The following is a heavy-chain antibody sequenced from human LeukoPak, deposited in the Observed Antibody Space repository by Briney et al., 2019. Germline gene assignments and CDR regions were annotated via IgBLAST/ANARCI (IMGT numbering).Heavy chain of an antibody. Sequence: SETLSLTCTVSGGSISSSSYYWGWIRQPPGKGLEWIGSIYYSGSTYYNPSLKSRVTISVDTSKNQFSLKLSSVTAADTAVYYCAREQWLVPDNWFDPWGQGTLVTVSS. J-gene: IGHJ5*02. CDR3: AREQWLVPDNWFDP. V-gene: IGHV4-39*01. D-gene: IGHD6-19*01. CDR1: GGSISSSSYY. CDR2: IYYSGST.